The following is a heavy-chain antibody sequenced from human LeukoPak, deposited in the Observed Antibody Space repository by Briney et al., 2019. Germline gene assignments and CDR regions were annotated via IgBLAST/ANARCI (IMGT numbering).Heavy chain of an antibody. J-gene: IGHJ4*02. Sequence: PSETLSLTCTVSGPSISSYYWSWIRQPPGKGLEWIAYSYNGGSTKYNPSLQSRVTISADTSQNQFSLTLTSVTAADTAIYYCARDEPAGATFWGPGILVIVSS. CDR3: ARDEPAGATF. CDR2: SYNGGST. CDR1: GPSISSYY. V-gene: IGHV4-59*01. D-gene: IGHD4/OR15-4a*01.